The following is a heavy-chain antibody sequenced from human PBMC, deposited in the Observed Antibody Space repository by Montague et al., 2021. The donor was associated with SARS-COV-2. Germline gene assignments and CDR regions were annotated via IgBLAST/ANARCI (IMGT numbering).Heavy chain of an antibody. CDR2: VYYSGYT. D-gene: IGHD4-17*01. CDR1: GDSVSSSDHY. V-gene: IGHV4-39*01. CDR3: ARRRLREDYFDF. J-gene: IGHJ4*02. Sequence: SETRSLTCTVSGDSVSSSDHYWGWIRQPPGKGLEWLGIVYYSGYTYYXPSVKGRVTISIDASKNQFSLKLNSLTATDTAIYHCARRRLREDYFDFWGQGTLLTVSS.